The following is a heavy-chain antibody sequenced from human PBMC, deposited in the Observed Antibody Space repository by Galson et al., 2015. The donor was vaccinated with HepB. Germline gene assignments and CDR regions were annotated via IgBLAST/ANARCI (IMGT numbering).Heavy chain of an antibody. J-gene: IGHJ5*02. Sequence: SLRLSCAASGFTFSSYAMSWVRQAPGKGLEWVSAISGSGGSTYYADSVKGRFTISRDNSKNTLYLQMNSLRAEDTAVYYCAKDGVGPKIEIWFDPWGQGTLVTVSS. CDR1: GFTFSSYA. CDR2: ISGSGGST. V-gene: IGHV3-23*01. D-gene: IGHD1-26*01. CDR3: AKDGVGPKIEIWFDP.